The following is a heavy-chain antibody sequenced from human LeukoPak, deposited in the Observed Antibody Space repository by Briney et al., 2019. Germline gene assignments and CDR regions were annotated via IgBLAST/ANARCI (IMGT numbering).Heavy chain of an antibody. J-gene: IGHJ4*02. V-gene: IGHV6-1*01. D-gene: IGHD3-22*01. Sequence: TSQTLSLTCAISGDSVSNNSTAWHWIRQSPSRGLEWLGRTYYRSKWYHDYAVSVKSRITINPDTSKNQFSLQLNSVSPEDTAVYYCARDSSGGYLFDYWGQGTLVTVSS. CDR2: TYYRSKWYH. CDR1: GDSVSNNSTA. CDR3: ARDSSGGYLFDY.